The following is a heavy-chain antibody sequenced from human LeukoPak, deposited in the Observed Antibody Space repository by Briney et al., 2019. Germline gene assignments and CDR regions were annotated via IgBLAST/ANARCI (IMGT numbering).Heavy chain of an antibody. CDR2: MNPNSGNT. J-gene: IGHJ3*02. CDR3: ARGSRWSYGSDAFDI. D-gene: IGHD4/OR15-4a*01. Sequence: GASVKVSCKASGYTFTSYGISWVRQAPGQGLEWMGWMNPNSGNTGYAQKFQGRVTMTRNTSISTAYMELSSLRSEDTAVYYCARGSRWSYGSDAFDIWGQGTMVTVSS. CDR1: GYTFTSYG. V-gene: IGHV1-8*02.